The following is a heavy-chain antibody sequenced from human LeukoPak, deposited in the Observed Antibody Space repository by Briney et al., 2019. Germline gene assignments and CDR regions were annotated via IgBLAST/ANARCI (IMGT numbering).Heavy chain of an antibody. CDR2: IYYSGST. CDR3: ARGYSYDSFDY. J-gene: IGHJ4*02. CDR1: GGSISRYY. D-gene: IGHD3-16*01. Sequence: SETLSLTCTVSGGSISRYYWSWIRQPPGKGLEWIGYIYYSGSTNYNPSLKSRVTISVDTSKNQFSLKLRSVTAADTAVYFCARGYSYDSFDYWGLGTLVTVSS. V-gene: IGHV4-59*01.